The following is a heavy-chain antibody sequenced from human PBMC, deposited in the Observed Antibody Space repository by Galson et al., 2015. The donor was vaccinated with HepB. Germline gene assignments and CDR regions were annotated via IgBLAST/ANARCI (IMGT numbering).Heavy chain of an antibody. J-gene: IGHJ5*02. V-gene: IGHV4-34*01. CDR3: ARVDRRGYCSSTSCYKRLAGPVDP. D-gene: IGHD2-2*02. CDR1: GGSFSGYY. CDR2: INHSGST. Sequence: ETLSLTCGVYGGSFSGYYWSWIRQPPGKGLEWIGEINHSGSTNYNPSLKSRVTISIDTSKNQFSLKLSSVTAADTAVYYCARVDRRGYCSSTSCYKRLAGPVDPWGQGTLVTVSS.